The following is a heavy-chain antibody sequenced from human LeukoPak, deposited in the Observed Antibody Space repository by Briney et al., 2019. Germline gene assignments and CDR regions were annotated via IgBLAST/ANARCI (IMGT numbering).Heavy chain of an antibody. V-gene: IGHV3-48*03. CDR2: ISSSSSTI. CDR3: ASQLGDASDI. J-gene: IGHJ3*02. CDR1: GFTFSSYE. D-gene: IGHD6-13*01. Sequence: GGSLRLSCAASGFTFSSYEMNWVRQAPGKGLEWVSYISSSSSTIYYADSVKGRFTISRDNGKNSLYLQMNSLRAEDTAVYYCASQLGDASDIWGQGTMVTVSS.